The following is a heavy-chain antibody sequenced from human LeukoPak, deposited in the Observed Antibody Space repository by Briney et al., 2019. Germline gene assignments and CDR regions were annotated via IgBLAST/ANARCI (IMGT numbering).Heavy chain of an antibody. Sequence: GGCLRLSCAASGFTFSTYWMSWVRQAPGKGLEWVANIKEDGSEKHYVDSVKGRFTISRDNAKNSLYLQMNSLRAEDTAIYYCARDSDIGIASADMWYDGYDMWGQGTMVTVSS. J-gene: IGHJ3*02. CDR3: ARDSDIGIASADMWYDGYDM. D-gene: IGHD2-2*01. V-gene: IGHV3-7*01. CDR1: GFTFSTYW. CDR2: IKEDGSEK.